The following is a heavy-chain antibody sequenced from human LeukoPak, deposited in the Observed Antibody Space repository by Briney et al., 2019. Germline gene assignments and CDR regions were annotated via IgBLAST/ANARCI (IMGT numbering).Heavy chain of an antibody. CDR2: ISWNSGSI. D-gene: IGHD5-18*01. CDR1: GFTFDDYA. J-gene: IGHJ3*02. Sequence: SGGSLRLSCAASGFTFDDYAMHWVRQAPGKGLEWVSGISWNSGSIGYADSVKGRFTISRDNAKNSLYLQVSSLRAEDMALYYCAKGGYSDTAMGRDIWGQGTMVTVSS. V-gene: IGHV3-9*03. CDR3: AKGGYSDTAMGRDI.